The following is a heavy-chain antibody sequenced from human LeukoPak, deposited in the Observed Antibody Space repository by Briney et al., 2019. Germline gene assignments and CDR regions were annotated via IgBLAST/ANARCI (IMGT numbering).Heavy chain of an antibody. J-gene: IGHJ3*02. CDR2: MNPNSGNT. Sequence: ASVKLSCKSSGYTFTSYDINWVRQATGQGLEWMGWMNPNSGNTGYAQKLQGRVTMTRNTPISTAYMELSSLRSEDTAVYYCARMLLWSPDAFDIWGQGTVVTVSS. D-gene: IGHD3-10*01. CDR3: ARMLLWSPDAFDI. V-gene: IGHV1-8*01. CDR1: GYTFTSYD.